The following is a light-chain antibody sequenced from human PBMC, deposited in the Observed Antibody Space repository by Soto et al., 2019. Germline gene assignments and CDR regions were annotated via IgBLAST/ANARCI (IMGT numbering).Light chain of an antibody. V-gene: IGKV1-5*01. CDR1: QCISNW. J-gene: IGKJ1*01. CDR3: QQYNRSPWT. Sequence: DIQMTQSPSTLSASVGDRVTITCRASQCISNWLAWYQQKPGKAPKLLIYYASSLASGVPTRFSGSGSGTEYTLTISSLQPVDFATYYCQQYNRSPWTFGQGTKVEIK. CDR2: YAS.